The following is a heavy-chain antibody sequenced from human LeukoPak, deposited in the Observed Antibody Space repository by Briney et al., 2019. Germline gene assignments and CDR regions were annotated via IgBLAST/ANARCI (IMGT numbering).Heavy chain of an antibody. CDR2: INHSGST. V-gene: IGHV4-34*01. CDR1: GGSFSGYY. D-gene: IGHD3-9*01. J-gene: IGHJ5*02. CDR3: ARDIYPRRLDP. Sequence: SETLSLTCAVYGGSFSGYYWSWIRQPPGKGLEWIGEINHSGSTNYNPSLKSRVTISVDTSKNQFSLKLSSVTAADTAVYYCARDIYPRRLDPWGQGTLVTVSS.